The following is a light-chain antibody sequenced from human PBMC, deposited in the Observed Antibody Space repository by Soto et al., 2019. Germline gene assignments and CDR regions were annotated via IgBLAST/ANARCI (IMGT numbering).Light chain of an antibody. Sequence: EIVLTQSPATLSLSPGESATLACRATRSVSSYLAWYQQKPGQAPRLLIYDASSRPTDIPARFSGSGSGTDFTLTISSLEPEEFALYYCQQRSNWPITFGKGTRLEIK. CDR2: DAS. CDR1: RSVSSY. V-gene: IGKV3-11*01. J-gene: IGKJ5*01. CDR3: QQRSNWPIT.